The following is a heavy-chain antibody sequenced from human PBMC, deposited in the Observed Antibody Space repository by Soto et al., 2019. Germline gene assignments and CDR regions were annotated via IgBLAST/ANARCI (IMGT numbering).Heavy chain of an antibody. Sequence: PVESLKISCNGSGYSFTSYWISWVRQMPWKGLEWMGRIDPSDSYTNYSPSFQGHVTISADKSISTAYLQWSSLKASDTAMYYCARLRRYDYVWGTLNNWFDPWGQGTLVTVSS. CDR3: ARLRRYDYVWGTLNNWFDP. CDR1: GYSFTSYW. D-gene: IGHD3-16*01. V-gene: IGHV5-10-1*01. J-gene: IGHJ5*02. CDR2: IDPSDSYT.